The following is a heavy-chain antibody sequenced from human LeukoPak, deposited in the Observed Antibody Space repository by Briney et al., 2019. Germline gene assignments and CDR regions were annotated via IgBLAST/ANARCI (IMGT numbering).Heavy chain of an antibody. CDR2: IYYSGST. J-gene: IGHJ3*02. CDR3: ARERFFRGYSSSSYAFDI. CDR1: GGSISSYY. V-gene: IGHV4-59*01. D-gene: IGHD6-6*01. Sequence: SETLSLTCTVSGGSISSYYWSWIRQPPGKGLEWIGYIYYSGSTNYNPSLKSRVTISVDTSKNQFSLKLSSVTAADTAVYYCARERFFRGYSSSSYAFDIWGQGTMVTVSS.